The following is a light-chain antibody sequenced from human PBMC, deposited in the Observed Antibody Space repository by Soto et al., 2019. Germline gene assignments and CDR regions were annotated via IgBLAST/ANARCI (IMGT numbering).Light chain of an antibody. CDR2: AAS. J-gene: IGKJ4*01. CDR1: QGISSY. Sequence: AIRMTQSPSSFSASTGDRVTITCRASQGISSYLAWYQQKPGKAPKLMIYAASTLQSGVPSRFSGSGSGTDFTLTISCLKSEDFATYYCKKYYSYPLTFGGGTKLEIK. CDR3: KKYYSYPLT. V-gene: IGKV1-8*01.